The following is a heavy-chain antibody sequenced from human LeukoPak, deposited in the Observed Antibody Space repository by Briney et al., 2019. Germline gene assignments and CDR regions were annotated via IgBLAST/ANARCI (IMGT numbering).Heavy chain of an antibody. CDR2: IDNAGSIT. J-gene: IGHJ4*02. D-gene: IGHD3-22*01. CDR3: VRSAFHAGSGNYYDY. V-gene: IGHV3-74*03. CDR1: GFTFSNYW. Sequence: GGSLRLSCAASGFTFSNYWIHWVRQAPWKGLVWVSRIDNAGSITTYADSVKGRFTISRDNAENTLYLQMNSLRAENTAVYYCVRSAFHAGSGNYYDYWGQGTLVTVSS.